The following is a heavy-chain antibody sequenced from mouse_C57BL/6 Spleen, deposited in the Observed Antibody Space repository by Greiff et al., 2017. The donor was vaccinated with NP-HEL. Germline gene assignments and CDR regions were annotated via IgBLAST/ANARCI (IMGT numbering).Heavy chain of an antibody. CDR3: ARDTTDYFDY. J-gene: IGHJ2*01. Sequence: EVQLVESGGGLVKPGGSLKLSCAASGFTFSDYGMHWVRQAPEKGLEWVAYISSGSSTIYYADTVKGRFTISRDNAKNTLFLQMTSLRSEDTAMYYCARDTTDYFDYWGHGTTLTVSS. CDR2: ISSGSSTI. CDR1: GFTFSDYG. V-gene: IGHV5-17*01. D-gene: IGHD1-1*01.